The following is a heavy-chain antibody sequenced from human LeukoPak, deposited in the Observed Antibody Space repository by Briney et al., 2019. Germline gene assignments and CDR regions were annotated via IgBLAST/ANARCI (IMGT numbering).Heavy chain of an antibody. Sequence: ASVKVSCKASGYTFTGYYMHWVRQAPGQGLEWMGWINPNSGGTNYAQKFQGRVTMTRDTSISTAYMELSRLRSDDTAVYYCARVENFWSGYDLAWFDPWGQGTPVTVSS. CDR1: GYTFTGYY. CDR3: ARVENFWSGYDLAWFDP. D-gene: IGHD3-3*01. CDR2: INPNSGGT. V-gene: IGHV1-2*02. J-gene: IGHJ5*02.